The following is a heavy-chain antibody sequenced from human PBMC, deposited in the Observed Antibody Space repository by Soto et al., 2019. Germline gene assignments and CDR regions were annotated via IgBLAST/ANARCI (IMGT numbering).Heavy chain of an antibody. CDR2: IIPILGVA. J-gene: IGHJ6*03. V-gene: IGHV1-69*04. CDR3: ARVAEMGTVTKGYYYYMHV. CDR1: GDTFSNHT. D-gene: IGHD4-4*01. Sequence: QVQLVQSGAEVKKPGSSVKVSCKASGDTFSNHTIIWVRQAPGQGLEWMGRIIPILGVANYAQKLQGRETITADNSTSTVYMELSSLRSADTAVYYCARVAEMGTVTKGYYYYMHVWGKGTTVTVSS.